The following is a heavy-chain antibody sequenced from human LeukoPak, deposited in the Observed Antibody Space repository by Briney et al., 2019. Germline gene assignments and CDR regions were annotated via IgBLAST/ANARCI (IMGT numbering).Heavy chain of an antibody. CDR2: IGTAGER. CDR3: AHGSMYQLDY. CDR1: GFTFSSYD. J-gene: IGHJ4*02. D-gene: IGHD2-2*01. V-gene: IGHV3-13*01. Sequence: GGSLRLSCAASGFTFSSYDMHWVRQATGKGLQWVSGIGTAGERYYPGSVKGRFTISRDNSKNTLYLQMNSLRAEDTAVYYCAHGSMYQLDYWGQGTLVTVSS.